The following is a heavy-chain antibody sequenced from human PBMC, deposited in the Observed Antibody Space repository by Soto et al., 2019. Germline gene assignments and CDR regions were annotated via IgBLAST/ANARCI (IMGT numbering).Heavy chain of an antibody. CDR2: ISYDGSTQ. CDR3: FFQAEDGIRDTVPVSAFLLNRSSDL. Sequence: PGKGLEGVAVISYDGSTQADADSVKGRFTISRDNSKNTRYLQMNSLRAEDTAVYYFFFQAEDGIRDTVPVSAFLLNRSSDL. V-gene: IGHV3-30*03. J-gene: IGHJ2*01. D-gene: IGHD2-15*01.